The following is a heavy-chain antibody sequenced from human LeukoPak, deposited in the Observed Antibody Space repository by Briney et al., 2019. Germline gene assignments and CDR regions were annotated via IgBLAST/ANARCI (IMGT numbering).Heavy chain of an antibody. CDR2: IYWDDDK. V-gene: IGHV2-5*02. D-gene: IGHD6-25*01. CDR3: AHRPNRHTNGWDTGFFDY. CDR1: GVSLSTTRVA. Sequence: SGPTLVNPTHALTLTCTFSGVSLSTTRVALGWIRQPPGKALEWLAFIYWDDDKRYSPSLRSRLTITKDPSNTHVFLTMTNMDPVDTATYYCAHRPNRHTNGWDTGFFDYWGQGILVTVSS. J-gene: IGHJ4*02.